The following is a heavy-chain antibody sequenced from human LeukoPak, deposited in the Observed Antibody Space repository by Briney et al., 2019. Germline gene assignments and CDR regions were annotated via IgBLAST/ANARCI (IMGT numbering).Heavy chain of an antibody. V-gene: IGHV1-46*01. Sequence: ASVKVSCKASGYTFTSYYMHWVRQAPGQGLEWMGIINPSGGSTSYAQKFQGRVTMTRDMSTSTVYMELSRLRSDDTAVYYCARKPTLGYCSGGSCYSAAFDIWGQGTMVTVSS. D-gene: IGHD2-15*01. J-gene: IGHJ3*02. CDR2: INPSGGST. CDR1: GYTFTSYY. CDR3: ARKPTLGYCSGGSCYSAAFDI.